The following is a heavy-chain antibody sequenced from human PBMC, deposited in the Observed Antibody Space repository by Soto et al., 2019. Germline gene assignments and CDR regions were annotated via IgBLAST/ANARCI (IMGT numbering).Heavy chain of an antibody. D-gene: IGHD3-10*01. Sequence: QITLKESGRTLVKPTQTLTLTCTFSGFSLSTSGVGVGWIRQPPGKALEWLALIYWDGDKRYSPSLKSRLTVTKDTSNNQVVLTISNMDPVDTATYYCAHIASYYQFDWFDPWGQGILVTVSS. V-gene: IGHV2-5*02. CDR2: IYWDGDK. J-gene: IGHJ5*02. CDR1: GFSLSTSGVG. CDR3: AHIASYYQFDWFDP.